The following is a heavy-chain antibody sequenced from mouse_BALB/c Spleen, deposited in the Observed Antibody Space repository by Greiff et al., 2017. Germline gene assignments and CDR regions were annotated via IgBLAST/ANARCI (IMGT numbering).Heavy chain of an antibody. CDR1: GFNIKDYY. CDR3: AVYYGNWFAY. Sequence: VQLQQSGAELVRPGALVKLSCKASGFNIKDYYMHWVKQRPEQGLEWIGWIDPENGNTIYDPKFQGKASITADTSSNTAYLQLSSLTSEDTAVYYCAVYYGNWFAYWGQGTLVTVSA. D-gene: IGHD2-1*01. CDR2: IDPENGNT. J-gene: IGHJ3*01. V-gene: IGHV14-1*02.